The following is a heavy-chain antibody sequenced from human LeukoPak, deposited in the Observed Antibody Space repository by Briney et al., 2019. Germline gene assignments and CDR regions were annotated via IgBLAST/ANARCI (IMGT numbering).Heavy chain of an antibody. CDR1: GYSFNNYW. J-gene: IGHJ5*02. Sequence: GESLKISCKGSGYSFNNYWIGWLRQMPGKGLEWMGITYPADSETRYSPSFQGQVTISADKSISTAYLQWSSLKASDTAMYYCATFPPRDMATNQNYFDPWGQGTLVTVSS. CDR3: ATFPPRDMATNQNYFDP. V-gene: IGHV5-51*01. D-gene: IGHD5-24*01. CDR2: TYPADSET.